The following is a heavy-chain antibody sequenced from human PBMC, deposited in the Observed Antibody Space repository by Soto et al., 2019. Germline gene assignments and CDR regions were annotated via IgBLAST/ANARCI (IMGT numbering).Heavy chain of an antibody. CDR1: GFTFSTYW. V-gene: IGHV3-7*01. D-gene: IGHD5-12*01. CDR3: AKSYSGSRRDFDY. CDR2: IKEDGSEK. Sequence: PGGSLRLSCAVSGFTFSTYWMSWVRQAPGKGLEWVANIKEDGSEKYYVDSVKGRFTISRDNAKNSLYLQMNSLRAEDTAVYYCAKSYSGSRRDFDYWGQGTLVTVSS. J-gene: IGHJ4*02.